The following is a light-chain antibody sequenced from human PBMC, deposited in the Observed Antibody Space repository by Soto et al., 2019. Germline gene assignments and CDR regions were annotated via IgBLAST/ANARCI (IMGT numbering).Light chain of an antibody. CDR2: EVS. CDR3: RSYTSSSTPWV. CDR1: SSDVGGYNY. J-gene: IGLJ3*02. Sequence: QSALTQPASVSGSPGQSITISCTGTSSDVGGYNYVSWYQQHPGKAPKLMIYEVSNRPSGVYNRFSGSKSGNTASLTISGLQAEDEADYYCRSYTSSSTPWVFGGGTKLTVL. V-gene: IGLV2-14*01.